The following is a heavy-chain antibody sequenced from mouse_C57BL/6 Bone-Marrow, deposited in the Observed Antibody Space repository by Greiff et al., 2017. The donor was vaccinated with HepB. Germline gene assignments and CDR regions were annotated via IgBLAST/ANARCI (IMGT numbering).Heavy chain of an antibody. D-gene: IGHD1-1*01. CDR3: ARDLAIYYYGTFYAMDY. V-gene: IGHV3-6*01. Sequence: EVKLMESGPGLVKPSQSLSLTCSVTGYSITSGYYWNWIRQFPGNKLEWMGYISYDGSNNYNPSLKNRISITRDTSKNQFFLKLNSVTTEDTATYYCARDLAIYYYGTFYAMDYWGQGTSVTVSS. CDR1: GYSITSGYY. J-gene: IGHJ4*01. CDR2: ISYDGSN.